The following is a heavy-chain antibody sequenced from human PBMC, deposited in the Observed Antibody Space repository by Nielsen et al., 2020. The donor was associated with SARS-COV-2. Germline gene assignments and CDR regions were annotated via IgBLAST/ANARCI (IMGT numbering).Heavy chain of an antibody. CDR2: INSDGSST. V-gene: IGHV3-74*01. CDR1: GFTFSSYW. Sequence: GESLKTSCAASGFTFSSYWMHWVRQAPGKGLVWVSRINSDGSSTSYADSVKGRFTISRDNAKNTLYLQMNSLRAEDTAVYYCARAFEELGYCSSTSCPFDYWGQGTLVTVSS. D-gene: IGHD2-2*01. J-gene: IGHJ4*02. CDR3: ARAFEELGYCSSTSCPFDY.